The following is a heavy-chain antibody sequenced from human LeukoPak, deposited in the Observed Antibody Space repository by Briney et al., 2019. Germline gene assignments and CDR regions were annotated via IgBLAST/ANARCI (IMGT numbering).Heavy chain of an antibody. CDR1: GFTFSSYG. Sequence: QAGGSLRLSCAASGFTFSSYGMSWVRQAPGKGLELVANIKQDGSEKYYVDSVKGRFTISRDNAKNSLYLQMNSLRAEDTAVYYCARDNPWQEDAFDIWGQGTMVTVSS. CDR2: IKQDGSEK. CDR3: ARDNPWQEDAFDI. D-gene: IGHD1-14*01. V-gene: IGHV3-7*01. J-gene: IGHJ3*02.